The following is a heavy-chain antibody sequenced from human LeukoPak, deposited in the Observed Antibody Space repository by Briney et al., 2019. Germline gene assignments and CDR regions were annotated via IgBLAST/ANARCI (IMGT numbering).Heavy chain of an antibody. CDR1: GFTFSSYG. CDR2: IWYDGSNK. D-gene: IGHD3-3*01. V-gene: IGHV3-33*06. Sequence: PGGSLRLSCAASGFTFSSYGMHWVRQAPGKGLEWVAVIWYDGSNKYYADSVKGRFTISRDNSKNTLYLQMNSLRAEDTAVYYCAKEKYDFWSGYYSASPTDYWGQGTLVTVSS. J-gene: IGHJ4*02. CDR3: AKEKYDFWSGYYSASPTDY.